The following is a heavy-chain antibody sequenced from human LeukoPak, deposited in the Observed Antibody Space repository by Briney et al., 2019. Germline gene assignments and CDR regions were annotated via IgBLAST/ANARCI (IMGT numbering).Heavy chain of an antibody. CDR2: INPNSGGT. D-gene: IGHD2-8*01. J-gene: IGHJ6*03. V-gene: IGHV1-2*02. CDR3: ASSYCTNGVCAYYYYYMDV. Sequence: GVSVKVSCKASGYTFTGYYMHWVRQAPGQGLEWMGWINPNSGGTNYAQKFQGRVTMTRDTSISTAYMELSRLRSDDTAVYYCASSYCTNGVCAYYYYYMDVWGKGTTVTVSS. CDR1: GYTFTGYY.